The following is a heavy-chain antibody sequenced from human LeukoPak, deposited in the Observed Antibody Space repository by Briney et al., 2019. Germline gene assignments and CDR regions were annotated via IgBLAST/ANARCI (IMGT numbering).Heavy chain of an antibody. CDR3: ARDFRAITMIVVVNTWGPMGFDP. CDR2: INPSGGST. CDR1: GYTFTSYY. D-gene: IGHD3-22*01. J-gene: IGHJ5*02. Sequence: ASVKVSCKASGYTFTSYYMHWVRQAPGQGLEWMGIINPSGGSTSYAQKFQGRVTMTRDTSTSTVYMELSSLRSEDTAVYYCARDFRAITMIVVVNTWGPMGFDPWGQGTLVTVSS. V-gene: IGHV1-46*01.